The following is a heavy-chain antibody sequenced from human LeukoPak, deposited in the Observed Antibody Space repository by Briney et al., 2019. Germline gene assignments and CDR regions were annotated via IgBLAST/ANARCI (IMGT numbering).Heavy chain of an antibody. V-gene: IGHV3-74*01. D-gene: IGHD7-27*01. CDR1: GFTFTTHW. CDR3: ARDTLLTGDNDAFDI. CDR2: IKPDGSDT. Sequence: GGSLRLSCGASGFTFTTHWIHWVRQAPGKGLVWVSRIKPDGSDTNYADSVKGRFTISRDNAKNTVYLQMNSLRAEDTAVYYCARDTLLTGDNDAFDIWGQGTMVTVSS. J-gene: IGHJ3*02.